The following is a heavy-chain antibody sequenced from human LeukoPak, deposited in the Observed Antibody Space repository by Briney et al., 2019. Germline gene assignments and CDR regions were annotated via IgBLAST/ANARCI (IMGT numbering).Heavy chain of an antibody. V-gene: IGHV4-34*01. D-gene: IGHD2/OR15-2a*01. J-gene: IGHJ3*02. CDR1: GGSFSGYY. Sequence: PSETLSLTCAVYGGSFSGYYWSWIRQPPGKGLEWIGEINHSGSTNYNPSLKSRVTISVDTSKNQFSLKLSSVTAADTAVYYCARCHGIVCSAFDIWGQGTMVTVSS. CDR2: INHSGST. CDR3: ARCHGIVCSAFDI.